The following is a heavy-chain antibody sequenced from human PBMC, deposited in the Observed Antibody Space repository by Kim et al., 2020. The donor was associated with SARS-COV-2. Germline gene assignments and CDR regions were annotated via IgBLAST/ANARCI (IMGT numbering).Heavy chain of an antibody. D-gene: IGHD3-22*01. V-gene: IGHV1-2*02. CDR2: TNPNSCST. CDR3: ARNSYYDSSGYFLAFPLGPWFDP. CDR1: GYTFTGYY. J-gene: IGHJ5*02. Sequence: ASVKVSCKASGYTFTGYYMHSVRQAPGQGLAWMGWTNPNSCSTNYAQKFQGRVTMTRDTSISTAYIEPSRQRYDDTAVYYCARNSYYDSSGYFLAFPLGPWFDPWGQGTLVTVSS.